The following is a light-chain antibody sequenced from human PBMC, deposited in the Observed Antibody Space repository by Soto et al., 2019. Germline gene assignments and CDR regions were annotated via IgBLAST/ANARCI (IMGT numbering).Light chain of an antibody. J-gene: IGLJ2*01. CDR1: SSNIGSNT. Sequence: QSALTQPPSASGTPGQRVTISCSGSSSNIGSNTVTWYQQLPGTAPKLLIYSNNQRPSGVPDRFSGSKSGTSASLAISGLQSEDEADYYCASWDDSLNGFVVFGRGTKVTVL. CDR2: SNN. V-gene: IGLV1-44*01. CDR3: ASWDDSLNGFVV.